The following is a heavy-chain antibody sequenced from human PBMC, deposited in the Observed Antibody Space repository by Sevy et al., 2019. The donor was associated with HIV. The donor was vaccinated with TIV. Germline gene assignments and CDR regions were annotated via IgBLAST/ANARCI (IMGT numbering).Heavy chain of an antibody. Sequence: GXSLXLXCAAXXXXXSXNYMXXXXXXXXXXLEXXXXXYXXXXXXXXDSVKGRFTISRDNSKNTLYLQMNSLRAEDTAVYYCAXXXVSMXXXKXXXXXXGQGTMVTVSS. CDR2: XYXXXXX. CDR1: XXXXSXNY. CDR3: AXXXVSMXXXKXXXXX. J-gene: IGHJ3*01. V-gene: IGHV3-53*01.